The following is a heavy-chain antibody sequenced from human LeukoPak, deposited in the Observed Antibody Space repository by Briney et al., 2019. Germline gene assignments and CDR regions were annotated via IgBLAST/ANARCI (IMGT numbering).Heavy chain of an antibody. V-gene: IGHV4-34*01. CDR3: ARAGSSWYYYYYYMDV. CDR2: INHSGST. J-gene: IGHJ6*03. Sequence: SETLSLTCAVYGGSFSGYYWSWIRQPPGKGLEWIGEINHSGSTNYNPSLKSRVTISVDTSKNQFSLKLSSVTAADTAVYYCARAGSSWYYYYYYMDVWGKGTTVTVSS. CDR1: GGSFSGYY. D-gene: IGHD6-13*01.